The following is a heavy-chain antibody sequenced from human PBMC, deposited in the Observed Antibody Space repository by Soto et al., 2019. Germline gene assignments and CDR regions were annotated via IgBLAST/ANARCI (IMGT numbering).Heavy chain of an antibody. J-gene: IGHJ6*02. D-gene: IGHD3-22*01. CDR1: GGTFSSYA. V-gene: IGHV1-69*13. CDR2: IIPIFGTA. Sequence: SVKVSCKSSGGTFSSYAISWVRQAPGQGLEWMGGIIPIFGTANYAQKFQGRVTITADESTSTAYMELSSLRSEDTAVYYCARLSSGPHLYGMDGWGQGNKVTVYS. CDR3: ARLSSGPHLYGMDG.